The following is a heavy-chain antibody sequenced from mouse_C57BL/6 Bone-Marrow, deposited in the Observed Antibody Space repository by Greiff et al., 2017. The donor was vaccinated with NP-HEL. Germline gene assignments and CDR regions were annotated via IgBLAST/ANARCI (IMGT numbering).Heavy chain of an antibody. CDR2: IDPSDSYT. CDR3: ARGPY. V-gene: IGHV1-50*01. CDR1: GYTFTSYW. Sequence: QVQLKQSGAELVKPGASVKLSCKASGYTFTSYWMQWVKQRPGQGLEWIGEIDPSDSYTNYNQKFKGKATLTVDTSSSTAYMQLSSLTSEDSAVYYCARGPYWGQGTSVTGSS. J-gene: IGHJ4*01.